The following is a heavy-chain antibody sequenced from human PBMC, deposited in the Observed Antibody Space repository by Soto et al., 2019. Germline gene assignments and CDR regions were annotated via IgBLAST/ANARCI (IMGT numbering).Heavy chain of an antibody. V-gene: IGHV4-61*08. D-gene: IGHD3-3*01. J-gene: IGHJ5*02. CDR2: IYYSGST. CDR1: GGSISSGGYY. Sequence: SETLSLTCTVSGGSISSGGYYWSWIRQHPGKGLEWIGYIYYSGSTYYNPSLKSRVTISVDTSKNQFSLKLSSVTAADTAVYYCARDHLEWLSHTQQRWFDPWGQGTLVTVPQ. CDR3: ARDHLEWLSHTQQRWFDP.